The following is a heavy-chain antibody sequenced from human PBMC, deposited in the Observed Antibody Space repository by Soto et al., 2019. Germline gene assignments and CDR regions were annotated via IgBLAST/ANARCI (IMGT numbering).Heavy chain of an antibody. D-gene: IGHD3-22*01. J-gene: IGHJ4*02. V-gene: IGHV1-18*01. Sequence: ASVKVSCKASGYTFTSYGISWVRQAPGQGLEWMGWISAYNGNTNYAQKLQGRVTMTTDTSTSTAYMGLRSLRSDDTAVYYCARARGSGYYSPLDYWGQGTLVTVSS. CDR2: ISAYNGNT. CDR3: ARARGSGYYSPLDY. CDR1: GYTFTSYG.